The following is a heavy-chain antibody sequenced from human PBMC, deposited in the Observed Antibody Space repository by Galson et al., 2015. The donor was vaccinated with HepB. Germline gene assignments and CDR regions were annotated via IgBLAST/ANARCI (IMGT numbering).Heavy chain of an antibody. V-gene: IGHV3-23*01. J-gene: IGHJ4*02. D-gene: IGHD2-2*01. CDR1: GFTFSSYA. CDR3: AKGLGDTVVVPAAISFVGRVDY. Sequence: SLRLSCAASGFTFSSYAMSWVRQAPGKGLEWVSAISGSGGSTYYADSVKGRFTISRDNSKNTLYLQMNSLRAEDTAVYYCAKGLGDTVVVPAAISFVGRVDYWGQASLVTASS. CDR2: ISGSGGST.